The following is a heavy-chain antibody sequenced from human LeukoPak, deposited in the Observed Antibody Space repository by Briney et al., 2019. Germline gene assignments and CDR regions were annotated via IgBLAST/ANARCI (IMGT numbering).Heavy chain of an antibody. D-gene: IGHD4-17*01. CDR2: ISWNSGSI. CDR1: GFTFDDYA. J-gene: IGHJ5*02. CDR3: AKDRYGDYRFDP. V-gene: IGHV3-9*01. Sequence: GGSLRLSCAASGFTFDDYAMHWVRQAPGKGLEWVSGISWNSGSIGYADSVKGRFTISRDNAKNSLYLQMNSLRAEDTALYYCAKDRYGDYRFDPWGQGTLVTVSS.